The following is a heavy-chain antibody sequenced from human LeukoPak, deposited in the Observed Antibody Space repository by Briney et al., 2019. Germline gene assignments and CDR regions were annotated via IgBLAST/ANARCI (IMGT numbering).Heavy chain of an antibody. CDR1: GFTFSSYG. J-gene: IGHJ6*02. CDR2: IWYDGSNK. CDR3: AKENSGSYYYGMDV. D-gene: IGHD1-26*01. V-gene: IGHV3-30*02. Sequence: GGSLRLSCAASGFTFSSYGMHWVRQAPGKGLEWVAVIWYDGSNKYYADSVKGRFTISRDNSKNTLYLQMNSLRAEDTAVYYCAKENSGSYYYGMDVWGQGTTVTVSS.